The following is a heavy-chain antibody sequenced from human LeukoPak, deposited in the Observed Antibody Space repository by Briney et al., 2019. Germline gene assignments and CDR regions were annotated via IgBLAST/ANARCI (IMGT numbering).Heavy chain of an antibody. Sequence: SETLSLTCTVSGGSIGTYYWSWIRQPPGKGLEWIGYNYYSGSTNYNPSLKSRVTISVDTFKNQFSLKLSSVAAADTAVYYCARRATGWYFDYWGQGTLVTVSS. D-gene: IGHD3-9*01. J-gene: IGHJ4*02. V-gene: IGHV4-59*08. CDR1: GGSIGTYY. CDR3: ARRATGWYFDY. CDR2: NYYSGST.